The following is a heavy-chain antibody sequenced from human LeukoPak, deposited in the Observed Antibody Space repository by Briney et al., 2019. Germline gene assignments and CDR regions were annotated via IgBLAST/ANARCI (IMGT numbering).Heavy chain of an antibody. CDR1: GYSFTDYA. CDR2: INAANGST. Sequence: ASVNVSFKSSGYSFTDYAMHWVRQAPGQRLEWMGWINAANGSTKYSQNFQGRVTITRDTSASTAYMELSSLRSEDTAVYYCAGTYYYDSSGYYPAFDYWGQGTLVTVSS. J-gene: IGHJ4*02. V-gene: IGHV1-3*01. CDR3: AGTYYYDSSGYYPAFDY. D-gene: IGHD3-22*01.